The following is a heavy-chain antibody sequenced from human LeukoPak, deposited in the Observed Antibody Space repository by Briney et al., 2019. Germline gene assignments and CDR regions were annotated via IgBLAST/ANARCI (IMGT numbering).Heavy chain of an antibody. CDR1: GFTVSSNY. CDR3: ASCLYYYDSSGYPSLDY. D-gene: IGHD3-22*01. V-gene: IGHV3-53*01. Sequence: PGGSLRLSCAASGFTVSSNYMSWVRQAPGKGLEWASVIYSGGSTYYTDSVKGRFTISRDNSKNTLYLQMNSLRAEDTAVYYCASCLYYYDSSGYPSLDYWGQGTLVTVSS. CDR2: IYSGGST. J-gene: IGHJ4*02.